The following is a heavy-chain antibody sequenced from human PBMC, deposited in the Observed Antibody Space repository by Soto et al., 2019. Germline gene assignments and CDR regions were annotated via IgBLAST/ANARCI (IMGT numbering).Heavy chain of an antibody. CDR1: GFTFSTYA. V-gene: IGHV3-23*01. J-gene: IGHJ4*02. D-gene: IGHD1-7*01. Sequence: EVQLLESGGGLVQPGGSLRLSCAASGFTFSTYAMNWVRQAPGKGLEWVSAISNSFSDGNTHYADSVKGRFTISRDNDKNTVFLELNSLRAEDTAVYYCAKVFSPELGNYFDHWGQGTQVTVSS. CDR2: ISNSFSDGNT. CDR3: AKVFSPELGNYFDH.